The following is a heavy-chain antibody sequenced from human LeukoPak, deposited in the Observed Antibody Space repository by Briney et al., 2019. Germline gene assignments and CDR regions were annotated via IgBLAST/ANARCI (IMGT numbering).Heavy chain of an antibody. J-gene: IGHJ5*02. V-gene: IGHV4-39*07. CDR3: ARGGYSGYDSRRVLGEFDP. CDR1: GGSISSGSYY. D-gene: IGHD5-12*01. Sequence: SETLSLTCTVSGGSISSGSYYWSWIRQPPGKGLEWIGEINHSGSTNYNPSLKSRVTISVDTSKNQFSLKLTSVTAADTAVYYCARGGYSGYDSRRVLGEFDPWGQGTLVTVSS. CDR2: INHSGST.